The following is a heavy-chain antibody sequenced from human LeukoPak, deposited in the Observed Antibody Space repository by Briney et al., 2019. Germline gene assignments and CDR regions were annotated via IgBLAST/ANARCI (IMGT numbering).Heavy chain of an antibody. Sequence: WGTLRRSCAASGFTVSSNYMSWVRQAPGKGLEWVSDIYSCGSTYYAHSVQGRFTISADKSKNTLYLQMNSLRAADTAVYYCAREGGGIGAFDIWGQGTMVTVSS. CDR1: GFTVSSNY. J-gene: IGHJ3*02. CDR2: IYSCGST. D-gene: IGHD1-26*01. CDR3: AREGGGIGAFDI. V-gene: IGHV3-66*01.